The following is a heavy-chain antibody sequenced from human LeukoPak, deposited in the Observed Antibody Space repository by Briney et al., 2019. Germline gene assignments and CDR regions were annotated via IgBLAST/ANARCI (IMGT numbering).Heavy chain of an antibody. D-gene: IGHD4-17*01. CDR2: IRGDAATT. Sequence: PGGSLRLSCAASGITFSSHAMTWVRQAPGKGLEWVASIRGDAATTDYADSVKGRFTISRDNAKNSLYLQMNSLRAEDTAVYYCARDPPVTENDYWGQGTLVTVSS. CDR3: ARDPPVTENDY. V-gene: IGHV3-21*01. CDR1: GITFSSHA. J-gene: IGHJ4*02.